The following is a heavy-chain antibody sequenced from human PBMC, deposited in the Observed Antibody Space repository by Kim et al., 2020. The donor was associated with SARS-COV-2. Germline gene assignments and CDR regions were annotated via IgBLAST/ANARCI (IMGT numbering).Heavy chain of an antibody. CDR1: GFTFSSYA. D-gene: IGHD3-22*01. V-gene: IGHV3-30-3*01. Sequence: GGSLRLSCAASGFTFSSYAMHWVRQAPGKGLEWVAVISYDGSNKYYADSVKGRFTISRYNSKNTLYLQMNSLRAEDTAVYYCARDRNYYDSSGYYYPRYYYYYGMDVWGQGTTVTVSS. CDR3: ARDRNYYDSSGYYYPRYYYYYGMDV. CDR2: ISYDGSNK. J-gene: IGHJ6*02.